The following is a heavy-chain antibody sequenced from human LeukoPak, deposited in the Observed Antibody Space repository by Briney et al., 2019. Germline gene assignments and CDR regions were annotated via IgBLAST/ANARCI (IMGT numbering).Heavy chain of an antibody. Sequence: GGSLRLSCAASGFTFSNHWMSWVRQAPGKGLEWVANIKQDGSDNYYVDSVKGRFTISRDNAKKSLYLQMNSLRAEDTAVYYCARENWGDYDYWGQGTLVTVSS. J-gene: IGHJ4*02. CDR2: IKQDGSDN. CDR3: ARENWGDYDY. CDR1: GFTFSNHW. D-gene: IGHD3-10*01. V-gene: IGHV3-7*01.